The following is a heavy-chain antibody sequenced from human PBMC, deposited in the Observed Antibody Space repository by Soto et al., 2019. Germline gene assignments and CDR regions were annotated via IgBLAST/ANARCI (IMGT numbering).Heavy chain of an antibody. CDR3: ARDRVTTVMVDQPCAMDV. D-gene: IGHD2-21*01. CDR2: ISASGGST. J-gene: IGHJ6*02. V-gene: IGHV3-23*01. CDR1: GSTFSRYA. Sequence: GGTLRLSCAASGSTFSRYAMNWVRQAPGKGLEWVSGISASGGSTYYADFVKGRITISRDNPKSTLYLQMNSLRVDDTGEYYCARDRVTTVMVDQPCAMDVCGRGLTVTVSS.